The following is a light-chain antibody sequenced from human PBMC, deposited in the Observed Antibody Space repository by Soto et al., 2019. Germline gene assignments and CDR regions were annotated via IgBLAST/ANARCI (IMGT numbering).Light chain of an antibody. CDR1: SNDVGGYNY. J-gene: IGLJ1*01. CDR2: EVS. V-gene: IGLV2-8*01. CDR3: SSYAGSNYPYV. Sequence: QSALTQPPSASGSPGQSVAISCTGTSNDVGGYNYVSWYQHHPGRAPKLIIYEVSKRSSGVPDRFSGSKSGNTASLTVSGLQAGDEADYSCSSYAGSNYPYVFGAGTKLTVL.